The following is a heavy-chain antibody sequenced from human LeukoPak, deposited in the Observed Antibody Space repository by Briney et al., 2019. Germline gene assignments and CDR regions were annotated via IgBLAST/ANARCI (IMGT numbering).Heavy chain of an antibody. CDR3: ASLGHIVVVPAAPDNWFDP. D-gene: IGHD2-2*01. CDR2: INHSGST. Sequence: SETLSLTCAVYGGSFRGYYWSWIRQPPGKGLEWIGEINHSGSTNYNPSLKSRVTISVDTSKNQFSLKLSSVTAADTAVYYCASLGHIVVVPAAPDNWFDPWGQGTLVTVSS. J-gene: IGHJ5*02. CDR1: GGSFRGYY. V-gene: IGHV4-34*01.